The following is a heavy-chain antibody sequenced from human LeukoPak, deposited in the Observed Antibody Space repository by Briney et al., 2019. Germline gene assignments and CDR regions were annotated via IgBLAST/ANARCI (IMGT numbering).Heavy chain of an antibody. Sequence: ASVKVSCKASGYTFMDSFMHWVRQAPGQRLEWMAWINPNGGGTHYAQKFQGRVTLTLDTSISTAYMELNSLRSDDSAIYYCARDLTGASGDYWGQGTLVTVLS. CDR3: ARDLTGASGDY. V-gene: IGHV1-2*02. D-gene: IGHD3-10*01. CDR2: INPNGGGT. CDR1: GYTFMDSF. J-gene: IGHJ4*02.